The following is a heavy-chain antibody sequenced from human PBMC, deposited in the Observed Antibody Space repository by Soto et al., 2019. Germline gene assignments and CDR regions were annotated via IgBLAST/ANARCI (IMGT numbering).Heavy chain of an antibody. V-gene: IGHV3-49*03. J-gene: IGHJ5*02. CDR1: GFTFGDYA. Sequence: GGSLRLSCTASGFTFGDYAMSWFRQAPGKGLEWVGFIRSKAYGGTTEYAASVKGRFTISRDDSKSIAYLQMNSLKTEDTAVYYCTRSFAITMVRGALPFDPWGQGTLVTV. D-gene: IGHD3-10*01. CDR3: TRSFAITMVRGALPFDP. CDR2: IRSKAYGGTT.